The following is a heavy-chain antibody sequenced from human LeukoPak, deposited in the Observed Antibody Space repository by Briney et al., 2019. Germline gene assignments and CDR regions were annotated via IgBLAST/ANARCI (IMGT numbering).Heavy chain of an antibody. Sequence: GGSLRLSCAASGFTFSSYAMSWVRQVPGKGLEWVGQTVSEIDGGTTDYAAPVKGRFTISRDDSKSTLYLQMNSLKIEDTAVYYCTTDEDWNYARKDVWGQGATVIVSS. D-gene: IGHD1-7*01. J-gene: IGHJ6*02. CDR1: GFTFSSYA. CDR2: TVSEIDGGTT. CDR3: TTDEDWNYARKDV. V-gene: IGHV3-15*04.